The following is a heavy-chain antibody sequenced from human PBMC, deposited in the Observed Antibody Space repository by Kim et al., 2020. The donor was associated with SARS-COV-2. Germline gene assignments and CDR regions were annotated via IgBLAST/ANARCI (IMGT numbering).Heavy chain of an antibody. Sequence: YADSVKGRFTITRDNSKNTLYQQMNSLRAEDMAVYYCAKGRGYSYGHADYWGQGTLVTVSS. J-gene: IGHJ4*02. D-gene: IGHD5-18*01. V-gene: IGHV3-30*02. CDR3: AKGRGYSYGHADY.